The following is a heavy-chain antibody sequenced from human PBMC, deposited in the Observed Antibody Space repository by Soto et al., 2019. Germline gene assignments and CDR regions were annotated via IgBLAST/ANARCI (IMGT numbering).Heavy chain of an antibody. CDR1: GFTFSSYA. CDR2: ISGSGGST. CDR3: AKRSISTGYYRNLYYFDY. D-gene: IGHD3-9*01. J-gene: IGHJ4*02. Sequence: PGGSLRLSCAASGFTFSSYAMSWVRQAPGKGLEWVSAISGSGGSTYYADSVKGRFTISRDNSKNTLYLQMNSLRAEDTAVYYCAKRSISTGYYRNLYYFDYWGQGTLVTVSS. V-gene: IGHV3-23*01.